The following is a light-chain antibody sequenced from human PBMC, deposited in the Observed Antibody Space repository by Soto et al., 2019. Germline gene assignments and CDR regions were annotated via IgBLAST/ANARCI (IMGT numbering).Light chain of an antibody. J-gene: IGLJ2*01. CDR2: SNN. V-gene: IGLV1-44*01. CDR3: AAWEDSLNGFV. Sequence: QSVLTQPHSASGTPGQRVTISCSGSSSNIGSNTVNWYQQLPGTAPKLLIYSNNQRPSGVPDRFSGSKSGTSASLAISGLQSEDEADYYCAAWEDSLNGFVVGGGTKLTVL. CDR1: SSNIGSNT.